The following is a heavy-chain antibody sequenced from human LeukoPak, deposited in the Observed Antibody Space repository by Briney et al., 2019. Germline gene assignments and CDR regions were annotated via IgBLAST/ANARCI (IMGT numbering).Heavy chain of an antibody. CDR3: ARSIWPTVLKFDY. Sequence: SETLSLTCTVSGDSITSSSYYWGWIRQPPGKGLEWIGNIYYSGSTSYNPSLKSRVTISLDTSKNQFSLKLSSVTAADTAVYYCARSIWPTVLKFDYWGQGTLVTVSS. CDR2: IYYSGST. CDR1: GDSITSSSYY. D-gene: IGHD2-8*01. J-gene: IGHJ4*02. V-gene: IGHV4-39*07.